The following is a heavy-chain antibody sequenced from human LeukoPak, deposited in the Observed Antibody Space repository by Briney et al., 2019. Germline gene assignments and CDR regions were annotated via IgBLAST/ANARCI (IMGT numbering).Heavy chain of an antibody. CDR2: IIPIFGTA. J-gene: IGHJ3*02. V-gene: IGHV1-69*06. CDR1: GGTFSSYA. D-gene: IGHD3-3*01. Sequence: GASVKVSCKASGGTFSSYAISWVRQAPGQGLEWMGGIIPIFGTANYAQKFQGRVTITADKSTSTAYMELSSLRSEDTAVYYCARSGVLRFLEWLSYDAFDIWGQGTMVTVSS. CDR3: ARSGVLRFLEWLSYDAFDI.